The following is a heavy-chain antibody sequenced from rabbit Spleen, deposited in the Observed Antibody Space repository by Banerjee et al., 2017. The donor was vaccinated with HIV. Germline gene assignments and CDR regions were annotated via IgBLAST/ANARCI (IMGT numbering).Heavy chain of an antibody. D-gene: IGHD1-1*01. J-gene: IGHJ4*02. Sequence: QEQLEESGGGLVKPEGSLTLTCKASGFSFSDRDVMCWVRQAPGKGLEWIACIAGTSSGFTYSATWAKGRFTCSKTSSTTVTLQMTSLTVADTATYFCARDLPDIIGWNFGFWGPGTLVTVS. CDR2: IAGTSSGFT. CDR3: ARDLPDIIGWNFGF. CDR1: GFSFSDRDV. V-gene: IGHV1S45*01.